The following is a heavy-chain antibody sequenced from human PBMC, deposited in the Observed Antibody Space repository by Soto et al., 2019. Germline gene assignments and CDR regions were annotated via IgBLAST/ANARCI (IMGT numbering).Heavy chain of an antibody. D-gene: IGHD5-12*01. CDR1: GDNFAHYW. Sequence: PGECLTITWPSSGDNFAHYWIAWVRQMPGKGLEWMGTIHPADSDTRYSPSFQGQVTISVDKSISTAYLQWSSLKASDTAMYYCARHHGYREYWGHGTLVSVSS. J-gene: IGHJ4*01. CDR2: IHPADSDT. CDR3: ARHHGYREY. V-gene: IGHV5-51*01.